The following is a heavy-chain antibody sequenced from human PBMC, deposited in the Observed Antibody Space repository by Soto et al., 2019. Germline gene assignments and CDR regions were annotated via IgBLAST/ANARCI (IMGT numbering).Heavy chain of an antibody. V-gene: IGHV3-30*18. Sequence: QVQLVESGGGVVQPGRSLRLSCAASGFTFSSYGMHWVRQAPGKGLEWVAVISYDGSNKYYADSVKGRFTISRDNSKNTLYLQMNSMRAEDTAVYYCAKDTIAVAPPFDYWGQGTLVTVSS. D-gene: IGHD6-19*01. CDR2: ISYDGSNK. CDR1: GFTFSSYG. J-gene: IGHJ4*02. CDR3: AKDTIAVAPPFDY.